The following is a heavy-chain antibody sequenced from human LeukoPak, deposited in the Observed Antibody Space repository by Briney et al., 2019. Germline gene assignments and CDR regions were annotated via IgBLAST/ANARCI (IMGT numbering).Heavy chain of an antibody. Sequence: PSETLSLTCTVSGGSISSSSYYWGWIRQPPGKGLEWIGSIYYSGSTYYNPSLKSRVTISVDTSKNQFSLKLSSVTAADTAVYYCARAYYDILTGYRKVGCFDYWGQGTLVTVSS. CDR3: ARAYYDILTGYRKVGCFDY. V-gene: IGHV4-39*01. CDR2: IYYSGST. CDR1: GGSISSSSYY. D-gene: IGHD3-9*01. J-gene: IGHJ4*02.